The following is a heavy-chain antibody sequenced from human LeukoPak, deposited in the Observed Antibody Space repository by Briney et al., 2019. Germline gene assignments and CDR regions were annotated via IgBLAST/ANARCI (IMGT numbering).Heavy chain of an antibody. CDR1: GYNFINYW. Sequence: GESLKISCKASGYNFINYWIGWVRQMPGKGLEWMGIIYPGDSDTRYSPSFQGLVTISADKSISTAYLQWSSLKASDTAMYYCARHSYATDYWGQGDLVTVSS. CDR2: IYPGDSDT. D-gene: IGHD3-16*01. J-gene: IGHJ4*02. CDR3: ARHSYATDY. V-gene: IGHV5-51*01.